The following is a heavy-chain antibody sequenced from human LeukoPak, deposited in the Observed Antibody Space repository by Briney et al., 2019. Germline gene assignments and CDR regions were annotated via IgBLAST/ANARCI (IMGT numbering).Heavy chain of an antibody. D-gene: IGHD3-3*01. V-gene: IGHV3-11*01. CDR2: ISSSGSTI. Sequence: GGSLRLSCAASGFTFSDYYMSWIRQAPGKGLEWVSYISSSGSTICYADSVKGRFTISRDNAKNSLYLQMNSLRAEDTAVYYCARDLEPSSGSTFDYWGQGTLVTVSS. J-gene: IGHJ4*02. CDR3: ARDLEPSSGSTFDY. CDR1: GFTFSDYY.